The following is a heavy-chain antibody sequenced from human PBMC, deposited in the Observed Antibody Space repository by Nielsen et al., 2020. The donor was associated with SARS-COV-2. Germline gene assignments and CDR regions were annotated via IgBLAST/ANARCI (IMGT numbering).Heavy chain of an antibody. Sequence: SETLSLTCAVSGGSFSDYYWSWIRQPPGKGLEWIGEINQSGSANYNPSLKTRVTISLDTSKNQFSLKLSSVTAADTAVYFCARDLDGLVDTLVANWFDPWGQGILVTVST. CDR2: INQSGSA. CDR1: GGSFSDYY. V-gene: IGHV4-34*01. J-gene: IGHJ5*02. D-gene: IGHD5-18*01. CDR3: ARDLDGLVDTLVANWFDP.